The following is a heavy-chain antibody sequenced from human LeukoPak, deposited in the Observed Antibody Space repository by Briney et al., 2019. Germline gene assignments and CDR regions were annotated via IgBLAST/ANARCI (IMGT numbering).Heavy chain of an antibody. Sequence: GGSLRLSCAASGFTFSSYAMSWVRQAPGKGLEWVAVISYDGSNKYYADSVKGRFTISRDNSKNTLYLQMNSLRAEDTAVYYCAKVGSDTYYYGSGSYYYSDYWGQGTLATVSS. CDR3: AKVGSDTYYYGSGSYYYSDY. CDR2: ISYDGSNK. J-gene: IGHJ4*02. D-gene: IGHD3-10*01. V-gene: IGHV3-30*18. CDR1: GFTFSSYA.